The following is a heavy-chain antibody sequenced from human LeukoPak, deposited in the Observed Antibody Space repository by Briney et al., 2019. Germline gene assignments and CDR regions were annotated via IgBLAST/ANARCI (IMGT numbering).Heavy chain of an antibody. CDR2: ISYDGSNK. Sequence: GGSLRLSCAASGFTFSSYAMHWVRQAPGKGLEWVAVISYDGSNKYYADSVKGRFTISRDNSKNTLYLQMNSLRAEDTAVYYCAKDLRYCGGDCSHYFDYWGQGTLVTVSS. J-gene: IGHJ4*02. D-gene: IGHD2-21*02. CDR3: AKDLRYCGGDCSHYFDY. CDR1: GFTFSSYA. V-gene: IGHV3-30-3*01.